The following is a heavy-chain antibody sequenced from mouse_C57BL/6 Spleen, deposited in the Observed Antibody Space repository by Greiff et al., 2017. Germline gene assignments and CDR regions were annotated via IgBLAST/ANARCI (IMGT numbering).Heavy chain of an antibody. CDR1: GFSLSTSGMG. D-gene: IGHD2-1*01. J-gene: IGHJ1*03. CDR2: LYWDDDK. CDR3: ARRGEDGNHWDFDV. Sequence: QVTLKESGPGILQSSQTLSLTCSFSGFSLSTSGMGVSWIRQLSGKGLEWLAHLYWDDDKRYNPSLKSRLPISKDTSRNQVFLRITTVDTADAATYYSARRGEDGNHWDFDVWGTGTTVTVSS. V-gene: IGHV8-12*01.